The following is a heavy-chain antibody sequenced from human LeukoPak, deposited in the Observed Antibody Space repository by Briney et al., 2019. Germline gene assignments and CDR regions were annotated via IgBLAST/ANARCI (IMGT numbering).Heavy chain of an antibody. CDR2: INPNSGGT. CDR3: ARRPHEGSIFGVVITYFDY. Sequence: ASVKVSCKASGYTFTGYYMHWVRQAPGQGLEWMGWINPNSGGTNYAQKFQGRVTMTRDTSISTAYMELSRLRSDDTAVYYCARRPHEGSIFGVVITYFDYWGQGTLVTVSS. CDR1: GYTFTGYY. V-gene: IGHV1-2*02. J-gene: IGHJ4*02. D-gene: IGHD3-3*01.